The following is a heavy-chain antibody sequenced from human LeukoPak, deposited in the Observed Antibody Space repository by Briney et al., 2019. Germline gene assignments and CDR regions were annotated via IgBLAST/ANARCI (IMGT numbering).Heavy chain of an antibody. V-gene: IGHV4-39*01. D-gene: IGHD3-22*01. CDR1: GGSISSSSYY. CDR2: IYYSGRT. CDR3: ARGVSMIVVVIHDWYFDL. J-gene: IGHJ2*01. Sequence: SETLSLTCTVSGGSISSSSYYWGWIRQPPGKGLEWIGNIYYSGRTYYNPSLKSRVTISVDTSKNQFSMKLSSVTATDTAVYYCARGVSMIVVVIHDWYFDLWGRGTLVTVSS.